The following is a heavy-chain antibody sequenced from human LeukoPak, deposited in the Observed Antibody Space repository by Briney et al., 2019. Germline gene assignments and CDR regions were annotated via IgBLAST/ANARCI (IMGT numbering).Heavy chain of an antibody. CDR1: GFIFRNYG. CDR2: TPYDGSNK. Sequence: PGGSLRLSCAASGFIFRNYGMYWVRQAPGKGLAWVAFTPYDGSNKYYAESVKGRFTISRDNAKNTLYLQMNSLRAEDTAVYYCARDFVAAGPDYWGQGTLVTVSS. CDR3: ARDFVAAGPDY. J-gene: IGHJ4*02. V-gene: IGHV3-30*02. D-gene: IGHD6-13*01.